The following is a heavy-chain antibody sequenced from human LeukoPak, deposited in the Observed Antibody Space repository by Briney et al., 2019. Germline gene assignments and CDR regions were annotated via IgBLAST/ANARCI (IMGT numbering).Heavy chain of an antibody. CDR1: GYTITSYY. CDR3: ARVRGNYYGMDV. V-gene: IGHV1-46*01. CDR2: INPSGGST. D-gene: IGHD3-10*01. Sequence: PGASVKVSCKASGYTITSYYMYWVRQAPGQGLEWIGVINPSGGSTDYAQKFQGRVTMTRDTSTSTVYMELSSLRSEDTAVYYCARVRGNYYGMDVWGQGTTVTVSS. J-gene: IGHJ6*02.